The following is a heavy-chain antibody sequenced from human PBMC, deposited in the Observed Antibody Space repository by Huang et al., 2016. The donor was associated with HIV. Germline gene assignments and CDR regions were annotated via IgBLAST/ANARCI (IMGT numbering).Heavy chain of an antibody. J-gene: IGHJ4*02. CDR2: ISYDGKTK. CDR1: GFTFSLYG. D-gene: IGHD6-13*01. Sequence: QVQLVESGGGVVQPGRSLRISCAASGFTFSLYGMHWVRQAPGKGLEGVGGISYDGKTKYYADSVKGRFTISRENSKTTLYRQMNRLRVEDTALYYCAKGGSAAAVLDFWGQGTLVTVSS. CDR3: AKGGSAAAVLDF. V-gene: IGHV3-30*18.